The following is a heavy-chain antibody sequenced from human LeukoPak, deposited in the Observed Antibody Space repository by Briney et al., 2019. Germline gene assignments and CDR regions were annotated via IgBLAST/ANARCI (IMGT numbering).Heavy chain of an antibody. D-gene: IGHD3-10*01. Sequence: KASETLSLTCNFSGASSTSSSWTWIRQPAGKGLEWIGRVYSGETTDYNPPLKSRLTMSLDRSRNQFSLKLNSLTAADTAVYYCAREVVSTVLRGVFDSWGQGTLVTVSS. J-gene: IGHJ4*02. CDR1: GASSTSSS. V-gene: IGHV4-4*07. CDR3: AREVVSTVLRGVFDS. CDR2: VYSGETT.